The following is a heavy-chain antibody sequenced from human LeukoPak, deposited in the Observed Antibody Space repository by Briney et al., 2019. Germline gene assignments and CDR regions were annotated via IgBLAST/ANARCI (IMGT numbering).Heavy chain of an antibody. CDR2: IWYDGSNK. D-gene: IGHD6-13*01. CDR3: ARERIAAAGPRVDP. Sequence: GGSLRLSCAASGFTFSSYGMHWVRQAPGKGLEWVAVIWYDGSNKYYADSVKGRFTISRDNSKNTLYLQMNSLRAEDTAVYYCARERIAAAGPRVDPWGQGTPVTVSS. CDR1: GFTFSSYG. J-gene: IGHJ5*02. V-gene: IGHV3-33*01.